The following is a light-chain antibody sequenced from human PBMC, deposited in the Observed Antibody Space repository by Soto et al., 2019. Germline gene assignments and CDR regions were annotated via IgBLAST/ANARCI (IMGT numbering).Light chain of an antibody. V-gene: IGKV1-9*01. CDR3: QQLNSYRLT. CDR1: QGISSY. J-gene: IGKJ4*01. Sequence: DIQLTQSPSFLSASVGDRVTITCRASQGISSYLAWYQQKPGKAPKLLIYDASSLESGVPSRFSGSGSGTDFSLSINSLQPEDFATYYCQQLNSYRLTFGGGTKVDIK. CDR2: DAS.